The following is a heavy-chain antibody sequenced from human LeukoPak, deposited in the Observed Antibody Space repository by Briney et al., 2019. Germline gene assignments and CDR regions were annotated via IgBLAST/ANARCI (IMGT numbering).Heavy chain of an antibody. Sequence: ASVKVSCKASGYTFTSYGISWVRQAPGQGLEWMGWINPNSGGTNYAQKFQGRVTMTRDTSISTAYMELSRLRSDDTAVYYCAREGSSSSWFHYYYMDVWGKGTTVTVSS. CDR3: AREGSSSSWFHYYYMDV. V-gene: IGHV1-2*02. CDR1: GYTFTSYG. CDR2: INPNSGGT. J-gene: IGHJ6*03. D-gene: IGHD6-13*01.